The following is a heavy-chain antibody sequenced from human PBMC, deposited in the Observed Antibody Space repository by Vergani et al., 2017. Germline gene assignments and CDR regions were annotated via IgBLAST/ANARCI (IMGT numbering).Heavy chain of an antibody. V-gene: IGHV3-30*01. CDR3: ARSIAVADHQDDY. Sequence: QVQLVESGGGVVQPGRSLRLSCAASGFTFCSYAMHWVRQAPGKGLEWVAVISYDGSNKYYADSVKGRFTISRDNSKNTLYLQMNSLRAEDTAVYYCARSIAVADHQDDYWGQGTLVTVSS. D-gene: IGHD6-19*01. CDR2: ISYDGSNK. J-gene: IGHJ4*02. CDR1: GFTFCSYA.